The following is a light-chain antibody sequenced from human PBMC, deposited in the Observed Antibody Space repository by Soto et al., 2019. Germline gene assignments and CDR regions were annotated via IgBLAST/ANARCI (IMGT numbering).Light chain of an antibody. CDR1: QSISSY. CDR3: QQSYSTSWT. V-gene: IGKV1-39*01. CDR2: AAS. Sequence: DIQMTQSPSSLSASVGDRVTITCRASQSISSYLNWYQQKPWKAPKLLIYAASSLQSGVPSRFSGSGSGTDFTLTISSLQPEDFATYYCQQSYSTSWTFGQGPKVEIK. J-gene: IGKJ1*01.